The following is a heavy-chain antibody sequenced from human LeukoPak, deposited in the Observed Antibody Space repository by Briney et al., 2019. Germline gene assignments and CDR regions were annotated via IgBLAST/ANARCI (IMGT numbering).Heavy chain of an antibody. CDR3: ARGRRTVFGVVIPLFDY. CDR1: GGSINSYF. Sequence: SQTLSLTCSLSGGSINSYFWSWIRQPQGKGREWIGYINYTETTNFNPSLKSRVTMSTDTPTKQFSLSLTSVTASDTAVYYCARGRRTVFGVVIPLFDYCGRATLVTASS. D-gene: IGHD3-3*01. V-gene: IGHV4-59*01. CDR2: INYTETT. J-gene: IGHJ4*02.